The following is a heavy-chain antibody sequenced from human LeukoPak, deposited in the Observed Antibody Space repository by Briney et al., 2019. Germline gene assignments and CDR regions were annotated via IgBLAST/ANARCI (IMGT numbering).Heavy chain of an antibody. Sequence: TLSLTCTVSGGSISSGGYYWSWIRQHPGTGLEWIGYIYYSGSTYYNPSLKSRVTISVDTSKNQFSLKLSSVTAADTAVYYCARDRTYYDFWSGYYSPPAGYYYYGMDVWGQGTAVTVSS. CDR3: ARDRTYYDFWSGYYSPPAGYYYYGMDV. D-gene: IGHD3-3*01. CDR1: GGSISSGGYY. CDR2: IYYSGST. J-gene: IGHJ6*02. V-gene: IGHV4-31*03.